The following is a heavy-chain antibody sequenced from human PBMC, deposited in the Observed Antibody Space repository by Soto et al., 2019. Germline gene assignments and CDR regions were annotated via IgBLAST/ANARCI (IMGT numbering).Heavy chain of an antibody. V-gene: IGHV1-46*01. J-gene: IGHJ4*02. CDR2: ISPDGGRT. CDR1: GYPFTTYY. CDR3: ATRDPGHY. Sequence: GXSVKVSCNASGYPFTTYYMHWVRQAPGQGLEWMGIISPDGGRTSYAQKFQGRVTMTRDTSTSTVYMELSSLRSEDTDVYYCATRDPGHYWGQGTLVTVSS.